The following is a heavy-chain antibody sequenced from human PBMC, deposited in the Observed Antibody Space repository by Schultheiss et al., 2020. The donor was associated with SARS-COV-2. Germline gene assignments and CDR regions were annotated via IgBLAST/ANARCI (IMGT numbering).Heavy chain of an antibody. D-gene: IGHD3-10*01. CDR1: GGSISSGGYY. V-gene: IGHV4-31*03. CDR3: ARVDYFGSGGLFDP. J-gene: IGHJ5*01. CDR2: IYYSGDT. Sequence: SETLSLTCTVSGGSISSGGYYWNWIRQHPGKGLEWIGYIYYSGDTYYNPSLKSRVTISVDTSKNQFSLKLTSVTAADTAIYHCARVDYFGSGGLFDPWGQGTLVTVSS.